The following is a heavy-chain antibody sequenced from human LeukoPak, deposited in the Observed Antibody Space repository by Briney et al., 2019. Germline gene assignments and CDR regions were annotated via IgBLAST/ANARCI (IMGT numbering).Heavy chain of an antibody. V-gene: IGHV1-8*01. Sequence: ASVKVSCKASGYTFTSYDINWVRQATGQGLEWMGWTNPNSGNTGYAQKFQGRVTMTRNTSISTAYMELSSLRSEDTAVYYCARGVVAATESLDYWGQGTLVTVSS. CDR2: TNPNSGNT. CDR3: ARGVVAATESLDY. D-gene: IGHD2-15*01. CDR1: GYTFTSYD. J-gene: IGHJ4*02.